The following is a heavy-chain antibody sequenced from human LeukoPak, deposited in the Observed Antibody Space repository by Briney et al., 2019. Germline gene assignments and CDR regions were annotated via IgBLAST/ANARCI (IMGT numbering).Heavy chain of an antibody. CDR1: GFAFSSYA. Sequence: GGSLRLSCAASGFAFSSYAMSWVRQAPGKGLEWVSAISGSGDSTYYADSVKGRFTISRDNSKNTLYLQMDSLRAEDTAVYYCATQPDFWSGYSDDYWGQGTLVTVSS. J-gene: IGHJ4*02. V-gene: IGHV3-23*01. D-gene: IGHD3-3*01. CDR3: ATQPDFWSGYSDDY. CDR2: ISGSGDST.